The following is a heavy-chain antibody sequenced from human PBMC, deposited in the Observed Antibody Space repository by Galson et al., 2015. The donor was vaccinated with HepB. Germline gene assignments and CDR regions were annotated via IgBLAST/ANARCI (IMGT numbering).Heavy chain of an antibody. CDR2: ISSSSSYI. CDR3: ARDGTYYDFWSGYYDY. V-gene: IGHV3-21*01. Sequence: LRLSCAASGFTFSSYSMNWVRQAPGKGLEWVSSISSSSSYIYYADSVKGRFTISRDNAKNSLYLQMNSLRAEDTAVYYCARDGTYYDFWSGYYDYWGQGTLVAVSS. J-gene: IGHJ4*02. CDR1: GFTFSSYS. D-gene: IGHD3-3*01.